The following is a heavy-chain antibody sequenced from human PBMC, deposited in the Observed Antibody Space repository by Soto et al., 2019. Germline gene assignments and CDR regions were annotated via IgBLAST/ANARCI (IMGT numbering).Heavy chain of an antibody. CDR1: GGSISSYY. V-gene: IGHV4-59*08. J-gene: IGHJ4*02. D-gene: IGHD6-19*01. CDR2: IYYSGST. CDR3: ARHDPSYSSGWYYFDY. Sequence: SETLSLTCTVSGGSISSYYWSWIRQPPGKGLEWIGYIYYSGSTNYNPSLKSRVTISVDTSKNQFSLKLSSVTAADTAVYYCARHDPSYSSGWYYFDYWGQGTLVTVSS.